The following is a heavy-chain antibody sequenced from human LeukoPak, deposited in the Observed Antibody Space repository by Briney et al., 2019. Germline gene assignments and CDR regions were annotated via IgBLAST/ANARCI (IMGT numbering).Heavy chain of an antibody. Sequence: GGSLRLSYAASGFTFSNYEMNWVRQAPGKGLEWVSSIDSSGTTIYYADSVKGRFTISRDNAKNSLFLQMNSLRAEDTAVYYCARGATLHIDYWGQGTLVTVSS. J-gene: IGHJ4*02. V-gene: IGHV3-48*03. CDR3: ARGATLHIDY. CDR1: GFTFSNYE. CDR2: IDSSGTTI.